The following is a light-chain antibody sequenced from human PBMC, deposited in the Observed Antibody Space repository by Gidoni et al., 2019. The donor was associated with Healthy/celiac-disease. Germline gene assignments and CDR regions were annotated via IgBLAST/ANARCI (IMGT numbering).Light chain of an antibody. CDR1: SSNIGAGYD. V-gene: IGLV1-40*01. J-gene: IGLJ2*01. CDR2: GNS. CDR3: QSYDSSLSVVV. Sequence: QSVLPQPPSVSGAPGPRVTISCTGSSSNIGAGYDVHWYQQLPGTAPKLLIYGNSNRPSGVPDRFSGSKSGTSASLAITGLQAEDEADYYCQSYDSSLSVVVFGGGTKLTVL.